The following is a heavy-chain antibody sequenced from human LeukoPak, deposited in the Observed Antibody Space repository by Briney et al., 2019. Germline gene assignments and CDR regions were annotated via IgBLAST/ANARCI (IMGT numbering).Heavy chain of an antibody. D-gene: IGHD4-17*01. J-gene: IGHJ5*02. CDR2: ITGGHYPT. V-gene: IGHV3-23*01. CDR3: TKDPNGDYVGAFDP. CDR1: GFTFSSFA. Sequence: GGSLRLSCAASGFTFSSFAMTWVRQAPGKGLEWVSSITGGHYPTYNTDSVKGRFTISRDNSKNTLYLQMNSLRADDTSVYYCTKDPNGDYVGAFDPWGQGTLVTVSS.